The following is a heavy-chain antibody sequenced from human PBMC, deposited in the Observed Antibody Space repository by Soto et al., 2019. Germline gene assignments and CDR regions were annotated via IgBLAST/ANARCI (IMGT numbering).Heavy chain of an antibody. Sequence: EVQLVESGGDLVQPGGSLRLSCAASGFTFGIYDMHWVRQATGKGLEWVSTINTAGDTYSPGSVKGRFTISRENAKNSLYLQMNSLRVDDTAVYFCVRGRDSGLYYFDSWGQGTLVTVSS. J-gene: IGHJ4*02. CDR2: INTAGDT. CDR3: VRGRDSGLYYFDS. V-gene: IGHV3-13*01. D-gene: IGHD2-21*01. CDR1: GFTFGIYD.